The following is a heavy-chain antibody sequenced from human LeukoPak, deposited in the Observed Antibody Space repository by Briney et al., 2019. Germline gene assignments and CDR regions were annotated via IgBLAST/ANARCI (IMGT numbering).Heavy chain of an antibody. CDR1: GYNFTPYW. Sequence: GESLKISCKGSGYNFTPYWIVWVRQMPGKGLEWMGITFPGDSYTIYSPSFQGQVTISVDKSISTAYLQWSSLKASDTATYYCARGHMSDYWGQGTLVTVSS. D-gene: IGHD2-21*01. CDR2: TFPGDSYT. J-gene: IGHJ4*02. CDR3: ARGHMSDY. V-gene: IGHV5-51*01.